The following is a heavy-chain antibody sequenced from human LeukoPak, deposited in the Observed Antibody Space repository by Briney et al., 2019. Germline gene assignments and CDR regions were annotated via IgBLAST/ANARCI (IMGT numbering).Heavy chain of an antibody. D-gene: IGHD2-15*01. J-gene: IGHJ4*02. CDR3: AGRLCSGGSCYYFDY. CDR2: IYPGDSDT. Sequence: GESLKISCKGSGYSFNSYWIGWVRQMPGKGLEWMGMIYPGDSDTRYSPSFQGQVTISADKSTSTASLQWSSLKASGTAMYYCAGRLCSGGSCYYFDYWGQGTLVTVSS. CDR1: GYSFNSYW. V-gene: IGHV5-51*01.